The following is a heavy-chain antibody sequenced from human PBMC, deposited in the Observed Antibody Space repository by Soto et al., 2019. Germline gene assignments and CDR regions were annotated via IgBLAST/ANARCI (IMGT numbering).Heavy chain of an antibody. CDR1: GGSISTYY. V-gene: IGHV4-59*12. CDR2: THYSGNT. CDR3: ARHTLTVRSGFDN. D-gene: IGHD4-17*01. J-gene: IGHJ4*02. Sequence: QVQLQESGPGLVKPSETLSLTCTVSGGSISTYYWDWLRQSPEKGLEWIGYTHYSGNTNYHPSLRGRVTISLDTSRNQFSLILSAVTAADTAIYYCARHTLTVRSGFDNWVQGALVTVSS.